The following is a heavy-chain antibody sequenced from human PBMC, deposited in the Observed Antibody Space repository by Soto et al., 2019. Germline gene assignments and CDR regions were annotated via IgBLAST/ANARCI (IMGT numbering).Heavy chain of an antibody. Sequence: GSLRLSCAASGFPFSAYWMSWVRQAPGKGLEWVAHINQDGSETSYVDSVKGRFTISRDNAKNSLYLQMNSLRAGGTAVYYCARDRRGTSGWYYFDSWGQGTQVTVSS. J-gene: IGHJ4*02. V-gene: IGHV3-7*01. CDR2: INQDGSET. CDR1: GFPFSAYW. D-gene: IGHD6-19*01. CDR3: ARDRRGTSGWYYFDS.